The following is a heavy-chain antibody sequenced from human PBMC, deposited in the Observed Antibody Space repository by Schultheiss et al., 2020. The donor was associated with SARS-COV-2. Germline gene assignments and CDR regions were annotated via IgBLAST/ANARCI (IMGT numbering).Heavy chain of an antibody. CDR3: ASGGDSGGKIDY. Sequence: SETLSLTCTVSGGSISSYYWSWIRQPPGKGLEWIGYIYYSGSTNYNPSLKSRVTISVDTSKNQFSLKLSSVTAADTAVYYCASGGDSGGKIDYWGQGTLVTVSS. D-gene: IGHD2-15*01. CDR1: GGSISSYY. V-gene: IGHV4-59*01. J-gene: IGHJ4*02. CDR2: IYYSGST.